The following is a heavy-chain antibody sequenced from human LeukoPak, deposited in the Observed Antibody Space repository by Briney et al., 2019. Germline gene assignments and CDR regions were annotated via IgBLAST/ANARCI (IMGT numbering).Heavy chain of an antibody. Sequence: SETLSLTCTVSGGSISSYYWSWIRQPPGKGLEWIGYIYYSGSTNYNPSLKSRVTISVDTSKNQFSLKLSSVTAADTAVYYCARERGGGDEPRFDYWGQGTLVTVSS. CDR2: IYYSGST. V-gene: IGHV4-59*01. D-gene: IGHD3-16*01. CDR1: GGSISSYY. CDR3: ARERGGGDEPRFDY. J-gene: IGHJ4*02.